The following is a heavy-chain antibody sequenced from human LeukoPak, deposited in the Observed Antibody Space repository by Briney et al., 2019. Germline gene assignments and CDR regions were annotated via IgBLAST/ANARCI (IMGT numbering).Heavy chain of an antibody. V-gene: IGHV1-8*01. CDR1: GYTFTSYY. CDR2: MNPNSGNT. D-gene: IGHD3-16*01. J-gene: IGHJ3*02. Sequence: ASVKVSCKASGYTFTSYYINWVRQATGQGLEWMGWMNPNSGNTGYAQKFQGRVTMTRNTSISTAYMELSSLRSEDTAVYYCARSKTWTLGENAFDIWGQGTMVTVSS. CDR3: ARSKTWTLGENAFDI.